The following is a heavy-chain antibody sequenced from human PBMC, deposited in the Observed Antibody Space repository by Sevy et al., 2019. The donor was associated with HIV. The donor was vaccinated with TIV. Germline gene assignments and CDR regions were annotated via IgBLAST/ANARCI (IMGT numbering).Heavy chain of an antibody. CDR2: ISWNSGSI. V-gene: IGHV3-9*01. J-gene: IGHJ3*02. CDR3: AKGWDYDSSGLHAFDI. D-gene: IGHD3-22*01. Sequence: GGSLRLSCAASGFTFDDYAMHWVRQAPGKGLEWVSGISWNSGSIGYADSVKGRFTLSRDNAKNSLYLQMNSLRAEDTALYYCAKGWDYDSSGLHAFDIWGQGTMVTVSS. CDR1: GFTFDDYA.